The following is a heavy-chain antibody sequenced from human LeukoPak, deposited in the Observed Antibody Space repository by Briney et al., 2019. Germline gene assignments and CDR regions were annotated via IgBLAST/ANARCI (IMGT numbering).Heavy chain of an antibody. D-gene: IGHD4/OR15-4a*01. CDR3: ARGRSNFEFDY. J-gene: IGHJ4*02. CDR1: GGTFSSYA. Sequence: EASVKVSCKASGGTFSSYAISWVRQAPGQGLEWMGIINPSGGSTSYAQKFQGRVTMTRDTSTSTVYMELSSLRSEDTAVYYCARGRSNFEFDYWGQGTLVTVSS. V-gene: IGHV1-46*01. CDR2: INPSGGST.